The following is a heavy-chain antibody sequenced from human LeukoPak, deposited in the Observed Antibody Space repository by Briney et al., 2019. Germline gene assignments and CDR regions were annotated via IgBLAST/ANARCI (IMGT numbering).Heavy chain of an antibody. D-gene: IGHD1-26*01. CDR1: GGTFSSYA. V-gene: IGHV1-69*06. CDR2: IIPIFGTA. CDR3: ARDGEYSGSYVFDY. Sequence: GASVTVSCKASGGTFSSYAISWVRQAPGQGLEWMGGIIPIFGTANYAQKFQGRVTITADKSTSTAYMELSSLRSEDTAVYYCARDGEYSGSYVFDYWGQGTLVTVSS. J-gene: IGHJ4*02.